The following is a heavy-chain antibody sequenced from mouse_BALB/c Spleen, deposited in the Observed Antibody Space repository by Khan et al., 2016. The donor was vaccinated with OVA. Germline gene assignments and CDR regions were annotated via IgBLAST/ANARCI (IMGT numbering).Heavy chain of an antibody. CDR2: ISSDATYT. V-gene: IGHV5-9-3*01. CDR1: GFTFSSFV. CDR3: TSSIYGWFAY. Sequence: EVQLVESGGGLVEPGGSLKLSCAVSGFTFSSFVMSWVRQTPEKRLEWVATISSDATYTYYPDSIKGRFTISRDIAKNTLYLPMNSLRSDDTAIYLCTSSIYGWFAYWGLGALVTVST. D-gene: IGHD1-1*02. J-gene: IGHJ3*01.